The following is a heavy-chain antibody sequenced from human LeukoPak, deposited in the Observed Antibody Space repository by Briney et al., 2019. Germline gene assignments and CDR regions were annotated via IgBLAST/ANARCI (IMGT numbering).Heavy chain of an antibody. CDR3: ARDFRGDYVWEEWFDP. CDR1: GYSISRGYY. J-gene: IGHJ5*02. D-gene: IGHD3-16*01. Sequence: AGTLSLTCTVSGYSISRGYYWGLSRDPPEKGVGWIGSNYHSGSTHYNLSLKSRVTISVDTSKNQFSLKLSTVTAADTAVYYCARDFRGDYVWEEWFDPWGQGTLVTVSS. V-gene: IGHV4-38-2*02. CDR2: NYHSGST.